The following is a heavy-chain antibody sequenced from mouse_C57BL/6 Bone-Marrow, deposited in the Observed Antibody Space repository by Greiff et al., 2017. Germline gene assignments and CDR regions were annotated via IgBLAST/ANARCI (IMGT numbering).Heavy chain of an antibody. CDR3: ARSYYGSSLYAMDY. Sequence: VQLQQPGAELVKPGASVKLSCQASGYTFTSYWMHWVKQRPGRGLEWIGRIDPNSGGTKYNEKFKSKATLTVDKPSSTAYMQLSSLTSEDSAVXYCARSYYGSSLYAMDYWGQGTSVTVSS. CDR1: GYTFTSYW. J-gene: IGHJ4*01. V-gene: IGHV1-72*01. CDR2: IDPNSGGT. D-gene: IGHD1-1*01.